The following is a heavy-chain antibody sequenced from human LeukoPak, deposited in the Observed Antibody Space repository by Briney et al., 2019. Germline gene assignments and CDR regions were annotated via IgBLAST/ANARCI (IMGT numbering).Heavy chain of an antibody. D-gene: IGHD3-10*01. CDR1: GGSFSGYY. J-gene: IGHJ5*02. CDR3: ARRRQAFGSGSRQAFDP. CDR2: INHSGST. Sequence: TSSETLSLTCAVYGGSFSGYYWSWIRQPPGKGLEWIGEINHSGSTNYNPSLKSRVTISVDTSKNQFSLKLSSVTAADTAVYYCARRRQAFGSGSRQAFDPWGQGTLVTVSS. V-gene: IGHV4-34*01.